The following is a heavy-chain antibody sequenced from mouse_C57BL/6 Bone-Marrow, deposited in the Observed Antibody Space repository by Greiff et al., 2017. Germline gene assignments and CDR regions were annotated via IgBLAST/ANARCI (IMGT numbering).Heavy chain of an antibody. D-gene: IGHD1-1*01. J-gene: IGHJ1*03. V-gene: IGHV7-1*01. CDR1: GFTFSDFY. Sequence: EVNVVESGGGLVQSGRSLRLSCATSGFTFSDFYMEWVRQAPGKGLEWIAASRNKANDYTTEYSASVKGRFIVSRDTSQSILYLQMNALRAKDTAIYYCARDGAYYYGSSIWYFDVWGTGTTVTVSS. CDR3: ARDGAYYYGSSIWYFDV. CDR2: SRNKANDYTT.